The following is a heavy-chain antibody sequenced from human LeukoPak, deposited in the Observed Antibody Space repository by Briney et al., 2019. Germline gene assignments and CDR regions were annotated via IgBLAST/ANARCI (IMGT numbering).Heavy chain of an antibody. Sequence: PSETLSLTCAVYGGSFSGYYWSWIRQHPGKGLEWIGYVYYSGSTYYNPSLKSRVTISVDTSKNQFSLKLSSVTAADTAVYYCARRVGATNYNWFDPWGQGTLVTVSS. CDR3: ARRVGATNYNWFDP. CDR1: GGSFSGYY. J-gene: IGHJ5*02. CDR2: VYYSGST. V-gene: IGHV4-31*11. D-gene: IGHD1-26*01.